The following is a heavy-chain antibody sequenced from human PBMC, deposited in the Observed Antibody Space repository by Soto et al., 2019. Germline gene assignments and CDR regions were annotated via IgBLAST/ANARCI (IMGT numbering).Heavy chain of an antibody. CDR3: AREMYYYDSSGHNWFDP. CDR1: GGSISSGGYY. CDR2: IYYSGST. D-gene: IGHD3-22*01. Sequence: QVQLQESGPGLVKPSQTLSLTCTVSGGSISSGGYYWSWIRQHPGKGLEWIGYIYYSGSTYYNPSPKSRVNISVATSKNQFSLKLSSVTAADTAVYYCAREMYYYDSSGHNWFDPWGQGTLVTVSS. J-gene: IGHJ5*02. V-gene: IGHV4-31*03.